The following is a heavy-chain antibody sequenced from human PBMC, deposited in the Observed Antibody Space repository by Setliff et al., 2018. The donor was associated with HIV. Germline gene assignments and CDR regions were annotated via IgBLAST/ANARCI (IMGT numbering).Heavy chain of an antibody. Sequence: ETLSLSCAASGFTFSRYRMNWVRQAPGKGLEWVSSIISDSSYIFYTDSVRGRFTISRDNAKNSLYLQMNSLRAEDTAVYYCARDGTTFLAAMDVWGKGTTVTVSS. CDR1: GFTFSRYR. CDR3: ARDGTTFLAAMDV. CDR2: IISDSSYI. J-gene: IGHJ6*03. V-gene: IGHV3-21*01. D-gene: IGHD3-3*02.